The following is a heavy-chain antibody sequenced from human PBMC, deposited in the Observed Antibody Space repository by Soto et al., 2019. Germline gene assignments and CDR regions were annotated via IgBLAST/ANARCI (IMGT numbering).Heavy chain of an antibody. J-gene: IGHJ4*02. CDR3: ARGSPDTDYYDSSGYLDY. Sequence: GSLRLSCAASGFTFSDYYMSWIRQAPGKGLEWVSYISSSGSTIYYADSVKGRFTISRDNAKNSLYLQMNSLRAEDTAVYYCARGSPDTDYYDSSGYLDYWGQGTLVTV. CDR2: ISSSGSTI. V-gene: IGHV3-11*01. CDR1: GFTFSDYY. D-gene: IGHD3-22*01.